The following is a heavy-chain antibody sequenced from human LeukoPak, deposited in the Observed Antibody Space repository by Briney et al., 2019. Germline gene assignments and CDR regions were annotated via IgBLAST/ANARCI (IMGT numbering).Heavy chain of an antibody. CDR2: IYSSGST. D-gene: IGHD6-19*01. Sequence: PSETLSLTCTVSGGSISSYYWSWIRQPAGKGLEWIGRIYSSGSTNYNPSLKSRVTMSVDTSKNQFSLKLTSVTAADTAVYYCARLRPVAGYDAFDIWGHGTMVTVSS. CDR3: ARLRPVAGYDAFDI. V-gene: IGHV4-4*07. J-gene: IGHJ3*02. CDR1: GGSISSYY.